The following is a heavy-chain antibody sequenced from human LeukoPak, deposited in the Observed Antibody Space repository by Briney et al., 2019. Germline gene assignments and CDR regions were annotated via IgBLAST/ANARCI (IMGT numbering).Heavy chain of an antibody. D-gene: IGHD3-16*01. CDR3: ARDGGPLGDWFDP. V-gene: IGHV1-69*01. CDR1: GGTFSSYA. CDR2: IIPIFGTA. Sequence: SVKVSCKASGGTFSSYAISWVRQAPGQGLEWMGGIIPIFGTANYAHKFKGRVTITADESNSTVYMELSSLRSEDTAVYYCARDGGPLGDWFDPWGQGTLVTVSS. J-gene: IGHJ5*02.